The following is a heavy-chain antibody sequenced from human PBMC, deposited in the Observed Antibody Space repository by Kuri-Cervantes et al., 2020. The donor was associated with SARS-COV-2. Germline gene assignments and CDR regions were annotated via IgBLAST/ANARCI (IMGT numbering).Heavy chain of an antibody. CDR3: ARAGTASGYDQYYYYYGMDV. CDR2: INSDGSST. V-gene: IGHV3-74*01. D-gene: IGHD5-12*01. J-gene: IGHJ6*02. Sequence: GESLKISCAASGFTFSSYWMHWVRQAPGKGLVWVSRINSDGSSTSYADSVKGRFTTSRDNAKNTLYLQMNSLRAEDTAVYYCARAGTASGYDQYYYYYGMDVWGQGTTVTVSS. CDR1: GFTFSSYW.